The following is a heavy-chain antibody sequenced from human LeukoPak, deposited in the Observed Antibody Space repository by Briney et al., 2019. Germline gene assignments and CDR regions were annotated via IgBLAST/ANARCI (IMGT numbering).Heavy chain of an antibody. D-gene: IGHD5-12*01. CDR1: GGSISSYY. V-gene: IGHV4-59*01. Sequence: SETLSLTCTVSGGSISSYYWSWIRQPPGKGLEWIGYIYYSGSTNYNPSLKSRVTISVDTSKNQFSLKLSSVTAADTAVYYCAGGQLVATMGLFDYWGQGTLVTVSS. J-gene: IGHJ4*02. CDR3: AGGQLVATMGLFDY. CDR2: IYYSGST.